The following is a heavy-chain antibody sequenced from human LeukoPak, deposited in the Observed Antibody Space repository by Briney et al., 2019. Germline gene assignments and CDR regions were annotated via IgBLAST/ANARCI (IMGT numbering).Heavy chain of an antibody. CDR3: ARFYYYDSSGYYCPFDY. CDR2: IKQDGSEK. V-gene: IGHV3-7*01. CDR1: GFTFSSYW. D-gene: IGHD3-22*01. Sequence: GGSLRLSCAASGFTFSSYWMSWVRQAPGKGLEWVANIKQDGSEKYYVDSVKGRFTISRDNAKNSLYLQMNSLRAEDTAVYYCARFYYYDSSGYYCPFDYWGQGTLVTVSS. J-gene: IGHJ4*02.